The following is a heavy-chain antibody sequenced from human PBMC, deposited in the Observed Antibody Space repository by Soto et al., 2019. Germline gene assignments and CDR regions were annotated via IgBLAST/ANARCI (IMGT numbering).Heavy chain of an antibody. D-gene: IGHD2-15*01. CDR2: IYPGDSET. J-gene: IGHJ6*02. CDR1: GYSFTSYW. Sequence: HGESLKISCKGSGYSFTSYWIGWVRQMPGKGLEWMGIIYPGDSETRYSPSFQGQVTISADKSISTAYLQWSSLKASDTAMYYCATRVHGGYPGKDYYGMDVWGQGTTVTVSS. V-gene: IGHV5-51*01. CDR3: ATRVHGGYPGKDYYGMDV.